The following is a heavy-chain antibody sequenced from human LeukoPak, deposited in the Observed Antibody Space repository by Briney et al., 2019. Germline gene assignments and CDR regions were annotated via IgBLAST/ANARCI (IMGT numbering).Heavy chain of an antibody. CDR1: GGSISSSSYY. Sequence: SETLSLTCTVSGGSISSSSYYWGWIRQPPGKGLEWIGEINHSGSTNYNPSLKSRVTISVDTSKNQFSLKLSSVTAADTAVYYCARGRGIAARYYYYMDVWGKGTTVTVSS. V-gene: IGHV4-39*07. J-gene: IGHJ6*03. CDR2: INHSGST. D-gene: IGHD6-6*01. CDR3: ARGRGIAARYYYYMDV.